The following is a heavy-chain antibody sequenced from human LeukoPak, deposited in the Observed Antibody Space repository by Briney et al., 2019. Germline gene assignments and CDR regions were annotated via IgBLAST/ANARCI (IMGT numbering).Heavy chain of an antibody. D-gene: IGHD2-2*01. CDR1: RFTFNTHW. Sequence: GGSLRLSCEASRFTFNTHWMNWVRQAPGKGLEWVANIRPDGSEEFYVDSVKGRFTISRDNAKNLVYLQMSNLGVEDTGVYYCSGRSGFSSIYWGQGILVSVSS. CDR3: SGRSGFSSIY. CDR2: IRPDGSEE. V-gene: IGHV3-7*01. J-gene: IGHJ4*02.